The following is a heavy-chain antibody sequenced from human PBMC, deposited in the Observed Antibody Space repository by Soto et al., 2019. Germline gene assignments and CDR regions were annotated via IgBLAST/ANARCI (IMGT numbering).Heavy chain of an antibody. Sequence: PSETLSLTCSVSGRSISEINSYWGWIRQTPGEGLEWIGTIHHTGSTYYNPSLKSRVIISLDTSKNQFSLKLSSVTAADTALYYCARHEGGYGSGYSWFDHWGQGTRVTVSP. CDR3: ARHEGGYGSGYSWFDH. CDR1: GRSISEINSY. J-gene: IGHJ5*02. D-gene: IGHD5-12*01. V-gene: IGHV4-39*01. CDR2: IHHTGST.